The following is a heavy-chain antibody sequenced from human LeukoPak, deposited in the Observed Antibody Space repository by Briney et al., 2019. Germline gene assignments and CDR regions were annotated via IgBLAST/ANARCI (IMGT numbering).Heavy chain of an antibody. CDR3: ACPGGTTVTQIDY. J-gene: IGHJ4*02. Sequence: SETLSLTCTVSGGSISSSSYYWGWIRQPPGKGLEWIGSIYYSGSTYYNPSLKSRVTISVDTSKNQFSLKLSSVTAADTAVYYCACPGGTTVTQIDYWGQGTLVTVSS. V-gene: IGHV4-39*01. CDR2: IYYSGST. CDR1: GGSISSSSYY. D-gene: IGHD4-17*01.